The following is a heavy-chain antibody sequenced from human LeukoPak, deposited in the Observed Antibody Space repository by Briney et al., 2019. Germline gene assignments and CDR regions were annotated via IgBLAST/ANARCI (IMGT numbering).Heavy chain of an antibody. CDR1: GYTFTSYY. CDR3: ARGGYDSSGYYSKSAYFDY. V-gene: IGHV1-46*01. D-gene: IGHD3-22*01. CDR2: INPSGGSA. Sequence: GASVNVSCKASGYTFTSYYMHWVRQAPGQELEWMGIINPSGGSASYAQKFQGRVTMTRDTSTSTVYMELSSLRSEDTAVYYCARGGYDSSGYYSKSAYFDYWGQGSLVTVSS. J-gene: IGHJ4*02.